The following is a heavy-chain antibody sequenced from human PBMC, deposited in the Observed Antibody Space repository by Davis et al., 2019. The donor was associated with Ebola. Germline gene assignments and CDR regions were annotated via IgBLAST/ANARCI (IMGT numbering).Heavy chain of an antibody. D-gene: IGHD3-10*01. CDR3: AKYVTVAGSGWFDP. J-gene: IGHJ5*02. CDR1: GFTFSSYA. Sequence: SCAASGFTFSSYAMSWVRQAPGKGLEWIGNFYDGGSTYYSPSLKSRVTISVDTSQSQISLRLTSVIAADTAVYYCAKYVTVAGSGWFDPWGQGTLVTVSS. V-gene: IGHV4-38-2*01. CDR2: FYDGGST.